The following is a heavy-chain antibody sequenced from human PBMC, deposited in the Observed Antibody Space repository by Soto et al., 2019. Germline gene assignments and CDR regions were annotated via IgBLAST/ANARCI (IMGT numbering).Heavy chain of an antibody. CDR2: IYHSGST. J-gene: IGHJ6*02. Sequence: QVQLQESGPGLVKPSGTLSLTCAVSGGSISSSNWWSWVRQPPGKGREWIGEIYHSGSTNYNPSLKSRVTISVDKSKNQFSLKLSSVTAADTAVYYCARFGIGYSYGRSYYYYGMDVWGQGTTVTVSS. CDR3: ARFGIGYSYGRSYYYYGMDV. V-gene: IGHV4-4*02. D-gene: IGHD5-18*01. CDR1: GGSISSSNW.